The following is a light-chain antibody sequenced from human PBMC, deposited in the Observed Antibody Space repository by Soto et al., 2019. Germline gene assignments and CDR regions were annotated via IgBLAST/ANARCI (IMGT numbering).Light chain of an antibody. Sequence: QSVLTPPASVSGSPGQSITISCPGTSSDIGTYEYVSWFQHHPGKAPKLIIFEVSNRPSGISDRFSGFKSANTAYLTISGVQPEDEADYHCSSYTTIKTVVFGGGTQLTVL. CDR3: SSYTTIKTVV. CDR2: EVS. CDR1: SSDIGTYEY. V-gene: IGLV2-14*01. J-gene: IGLJ2*01.